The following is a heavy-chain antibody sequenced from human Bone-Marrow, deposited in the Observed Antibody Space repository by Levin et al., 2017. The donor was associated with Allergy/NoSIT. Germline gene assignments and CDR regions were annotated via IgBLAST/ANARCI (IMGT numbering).Heavy chain of an antibody. CDR3: ARGTTAGAFDI. V-gene: IGHV3-48*01. J-gene: IGHJ3*02. CDR2: ISSSSSTI. CDR1: GFTFSSYS. Sequence: GESLKISCAASGFTFSSYSMNWVRQAPGKGLEWVSYISSSSSTIYYADSVKGRFTISRDNAKNSLYLQMNSLRAEDTAVYYCARGTTAGAFDIWGQGTMVTVSS. D-gene: IGHD1-7*01.